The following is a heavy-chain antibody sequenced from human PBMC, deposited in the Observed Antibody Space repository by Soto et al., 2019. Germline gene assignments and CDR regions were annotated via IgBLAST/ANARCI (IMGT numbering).Heavy chain of an antibody. CDR2: IYYSGST. J-gene: IGHJ6*02. Sequence: SETLSLTCTVSGGSISSGDYYWSWIRQPPGKGLEWIGYIYYSGSTYYNPSLKSRVTISVDTSKNQFSLKLSSVTAADTAVYYCASVTTYYDILNGHYPPRGMDVWGQGTTVTVSS. CDR3: ASVTTYYDILNGHYPPRGMDV. V-gene: IGHV4-30-4*01. CDR1: GGSISSGDYY. D-gene: IGHD3-9*01.